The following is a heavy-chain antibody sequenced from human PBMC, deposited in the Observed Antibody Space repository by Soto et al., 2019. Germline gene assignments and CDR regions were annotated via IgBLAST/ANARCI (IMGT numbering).Heavy chain of an antibody. D-gene: IGHD4-17*01. CDR3: ARDDDYPDQGFDY. CDR1: GFTCSEYG. CDR2: IVREGTEQ. J-gene: IGHJ4*02. V-gene: IGHV3-33*01. Sequence: QVQLVESGGGVVQPGSSLRLLCAASGFTCSEYGMHWVRQAPGKGLEWLAVIVREGTEQYYADSVKGRFTISRDNSKNTLYLHMNSLRGDDPAVFYCARDDDYPDQGFDYWGQGTLLTVSS.